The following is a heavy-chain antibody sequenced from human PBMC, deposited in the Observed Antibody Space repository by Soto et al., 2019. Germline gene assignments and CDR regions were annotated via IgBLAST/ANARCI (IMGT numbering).Heavy chain of an antibody. Sequence: EVQLVESGGGLIQPGGSLRLSCAASGCIVRSNYMTWVRQAPGKGLEWVSVIYSSGNIYYPDSVKGRFTTSRDNSQNTFFLQMNSLRAEDTAVDYCARDSGMIRGNYGMDVWGQGTTVIVSS. D-gene: IGHD3-10*01. V-gene: IGHV3-53*01. CDR3: ARDSGMIRGNYGMDV. J-gene: IGHJ6*02. CDR2: IYSSGNI. CDR1: GCIVRSNY.